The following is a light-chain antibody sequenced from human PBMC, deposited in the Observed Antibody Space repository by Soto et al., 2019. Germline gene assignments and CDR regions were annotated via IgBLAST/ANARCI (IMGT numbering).Light chain of an antibody. J-gene: IGKJ1*01. CDR1: QSIGSW. CDR3: QQYDSYSPWT. V-gene: IGKV1-5*03. CDR2: KAS. Sequence: DIQMTQSPSTLSASVGDRVTITCRASQSIGSWLAWYQQKPGKAPKLLIYKASSLESGVPSRFSGSGSVTEFTLTISSLQPDDFASYDCQQYDSYSPWTFGQGTKVEIK.